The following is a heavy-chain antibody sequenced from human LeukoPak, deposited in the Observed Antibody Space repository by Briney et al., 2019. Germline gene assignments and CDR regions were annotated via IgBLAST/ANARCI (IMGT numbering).Heavy chain of an antibody. J-gene: IGHJ3*02. D-gene: IGHD2-21*02. CDR1: GFTFSSYW. CDR2: IYYSGST. V-gene: IGHV4-39*07. CDR3: ATYRIVVVTANQSGRAFDI. Sequence: PGGSLRLSCAASGFTFSSYWMSWVRQPPGKGLEWIGSIYYSGSTYYNPSLKSRVTISVDTSKNQFSLKLSSVTAADTAVYYCATYRIVVVTANQSGRAFDIWGQGTMVTVSS.